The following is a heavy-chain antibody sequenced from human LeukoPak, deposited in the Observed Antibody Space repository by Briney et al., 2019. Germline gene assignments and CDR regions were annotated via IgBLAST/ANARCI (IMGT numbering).Heavy chain of an antibody. CDR2: INPSGGST. Sequence: PGASVKLSCKASGYTFTSYYMHWVRQAPGQGLEWMGIINPSGGSTNYAQTVQGRVTMTRDTSTSTVYMELSSLRSEDTAVYYCARSHTSFDYWGQGTLVTVSS. V-gene: IGHV1-46*01. CDR3: ARSHTSFDY. CDR1: GYTFTSYY. J-gene: IGHJ4*02.